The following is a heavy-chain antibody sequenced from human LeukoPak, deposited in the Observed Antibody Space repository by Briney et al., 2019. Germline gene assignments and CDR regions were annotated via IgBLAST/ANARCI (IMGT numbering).Heavy chain of an antibody. Sequence: GGSLRLSCAASGLTFSAFGMHWVRQAPGKGLEYVAAISSNGGSTDYANSVKGRFTISRDNSKNTLYLQMGSLRAEDMAVYYCARISSSYDYDYWGQGALVTVSS. V-gene: IGHV3-64*01. D-gene: IGHD6-6*01. CDR1: GLTFSAFG. J-gene: IGHJ4*02. CDR2: ISSNGGST. CDR3: ARISSSYDYDY.